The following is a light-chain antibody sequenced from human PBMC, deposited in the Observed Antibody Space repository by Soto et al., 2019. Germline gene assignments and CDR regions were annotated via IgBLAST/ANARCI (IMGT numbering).Light chain of an antibody. Sequence: QAVVTQEPSLTVPPGGTVTLTCGSSTGAVTSGHYPYWFQQKPGQAPRTLIYDTSNKHSWTPARFSGSLLGGKAALTLSGAQPEDEAEYYCLLSYSGARQVFGGGTKLTVL. CDR2: DTS. CDR3: LLSYSGARQV. V-gene: IGLV7-46*01. CDR1: TGAVTSGHY. J-gene: IGLJ3*02.